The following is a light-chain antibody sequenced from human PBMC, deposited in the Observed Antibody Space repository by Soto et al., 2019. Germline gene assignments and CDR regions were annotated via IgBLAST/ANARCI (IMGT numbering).Light chain of an antibody. V-gene: IGKV3-11*01. J-gene: IGKJ4*01. CDR3: QQRSNWLT. Sequence: EIVLTQSPATLSLSPGEIATLSCGASQSVSSLLAWYQQKPGQAPRLLIYDTSNRATGIPARFSGSGSGTDFTLTISSLEPEDFAFYYCQQRSNWLTFGGGTKVEIK. CDR2: DTS. CDR1: QSVSSL.